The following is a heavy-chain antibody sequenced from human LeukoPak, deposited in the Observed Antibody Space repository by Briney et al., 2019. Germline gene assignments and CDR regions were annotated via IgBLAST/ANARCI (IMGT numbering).Heavy chain of an antibody. CDR1: NGSISSSTYY. D-gene: IGHD5-24*01. CDR2: IYYSGST. CDR3: ARLGDGDNLRYFDY. Sequence: SETLSLTCTVSNGSISSSTYYWGWIRQPPEKGLEWIGTIYYSGSTNYNASLKSRVTISVDTSKNQFSLKLSSVTAADTAVYYCARLGDGDNLRYFDYWGQGTLVTVSS. J-gene: IGHJ4*02. V-gene: IGHV4-61*05.